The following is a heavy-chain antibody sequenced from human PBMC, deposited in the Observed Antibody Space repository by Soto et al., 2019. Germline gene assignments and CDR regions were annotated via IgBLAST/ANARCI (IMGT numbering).Heavy chain of an antibody. CDR3: ARDLSMIVGFIGPGSEYGMAF. V-gene: IGHV1-46*01. D-gene: IGHD3-22*01. CDR1: GYTFTSYY. CDR2: INPSGGST. Sequence: ASVKVSCKASGYTFTSYYMHWVRQAPGQGLEWMGIINPSGGSTSYAQKFQGRVTMTRDTSTSTVYMELSSLRSEDTAVYYCARDLSMIVGFIGPGSEYGMAFWGQGTTVTVS. J-gene: IGHJ6*02.